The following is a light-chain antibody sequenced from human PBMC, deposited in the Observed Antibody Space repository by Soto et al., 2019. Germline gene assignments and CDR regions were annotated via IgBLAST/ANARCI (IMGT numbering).Light chain of an antibody. Sequence: EIVLTQSRGTLSLSPGERATLSCRASQSVSSSYLAWYQQKPGQAPRLLIYGASSRATGIPDRFSGSGSGTDFTLTISSLEPEDFAVYYCQQRSNWPGTFGQGTKVDIK. J-gene: IGKJ1*01. CDR2: GAS. CDR3: QQRSNWPGT. V-gene: IGKV3D-20*02. CDR1: QSVSSSY.